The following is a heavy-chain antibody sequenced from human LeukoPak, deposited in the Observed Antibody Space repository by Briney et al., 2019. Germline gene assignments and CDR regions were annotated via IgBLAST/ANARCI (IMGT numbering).Heavy chain of an antibody. CDR3: ARESIAAALDY. CDR2: IDISSRSI. Sequence: GGSLRLSCAASGFTFSDYSMNWVRQAPGKGLEWVSYIDISSRSIYYADSVKGRFTISRDNAKNSLYLQMNSLRAEDTAVYYCARESIAAALDYWGQGTLVTVSS. J-gene: IGHJ4*02. D-gene: IGHD6-13*01. CDR1: GFTFSDYS. V-gene: IGHV3-21*05.